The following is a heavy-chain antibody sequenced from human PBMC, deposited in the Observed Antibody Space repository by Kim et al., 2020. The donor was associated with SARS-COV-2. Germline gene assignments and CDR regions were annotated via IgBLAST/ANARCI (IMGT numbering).Heavy chain of an antibody. D-gene: IGHD6-19*01. CDR3: ARDFSSGWYKPPLHYFDY. V-gene: IGHV4-39*01. J-gene: IGHJ4*02. Sequence: KSRVTISVDTSKNQFSLKLSSVTAADTAVYYCARDFSSGWYKPPLHYFDYWGQGTLVTVSS.